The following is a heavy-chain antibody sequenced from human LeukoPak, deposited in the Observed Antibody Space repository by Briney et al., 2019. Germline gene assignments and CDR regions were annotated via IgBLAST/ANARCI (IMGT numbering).Heavy chain of an antibody. CDR1: GGTFSSYA. V-gene: IGHV1-69*13. CDR3: ARSPITIFGVARIYYFDY. J-gene: IGHJ4*02. Sequence: SVKVSCTASGGTFSSYAISWVRQAPGQGLEWMGGIIPIFGTANYAQKFQGRVTITADESTSTAYMELSSLRSEDTAVYYCARSPITIFGVARIYYFDYWGQGTLVTVSS. CDR2: IIPIFGTA. D-gene: IGHD3-3*01.